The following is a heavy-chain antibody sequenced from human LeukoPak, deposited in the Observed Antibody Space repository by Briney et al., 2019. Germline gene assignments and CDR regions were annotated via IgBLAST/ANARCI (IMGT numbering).Heavy chain of an antibody. V-gene: IGHV3-23*01. D-gene: IGHD3-22*01. J-gene: IGHJ3*02. Sequence: PGGSLRLSCAASGFTFSSYAMSWVRQAPGKGLEWVSAISGSGGSTYYADSVKGRFTISRDNSKNTLHLQMNSLRAEDTAVYYCAKDAKPYYYDSSGYYYAGAFDIWGQGTMVTVSP. CDR1: GFTFSSYA. CDR3: AKDAKPYYYDSSGYYYAGAFDI. CDR2: ISGSGGST.